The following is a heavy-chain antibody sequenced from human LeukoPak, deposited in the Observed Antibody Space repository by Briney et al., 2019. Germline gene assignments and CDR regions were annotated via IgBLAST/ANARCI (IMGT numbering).Heavy chain of an antibody. CDR2: ISGSGGST. Sequence: GGSLRLSCAASGFTFSSYAMSWVRQAPGKGLEWVSAISGSGGSTYYADSVKGRFTISRDNSKNTLYLQMNSLRVEDTAVYYCRKGYRYYGEMVHWGQGTMVTVSS. CDR1: GFTFSSYA. CDR3: RKGYRYYGEMVH. D-gene: IGHD4-17*01. V-gene: IGHV3-23*01. J-gene: IGHJ4*02.